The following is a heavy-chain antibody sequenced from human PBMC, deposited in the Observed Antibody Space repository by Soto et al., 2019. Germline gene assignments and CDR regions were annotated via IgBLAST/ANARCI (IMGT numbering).Heavy chain of an antibody. CDR1: GYSFTSYW. D-gene: IGHD3-22*01. V-gene: IGHV5-51*01. J-gene: IGHJ5*02. Sequence: GESLKISCKGSGYSFTSYWIGWVRQMPGKGLEWMGIIYPGDSDTRYSPSFQGQVTISADKSISTAYLQLSSLKASETAMYYCARLGYYDSSGYPNWFDPWGQGTLVTVSS. CDR2: IYPGDSDT. CDR3: ARLGYYDSSGYPNWFDP.